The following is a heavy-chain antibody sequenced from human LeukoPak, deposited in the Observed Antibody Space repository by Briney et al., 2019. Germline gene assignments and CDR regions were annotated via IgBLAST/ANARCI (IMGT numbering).Heavy chain of an antibody. V-gene: IGHV3-30*03. J-gene: IGHJ4*02. CDR1: GFTFRDYG. Sequence: PGGSLRLSCAASGFTFRDYGMHWVRQAPGKGLEWVAIISYDGNIKYQADSVKGRFTISRDDSKNTLYLQMNSLRAEDTAVYYCARDRSANSRVYYFDYWGQGTLVTVSS. D-gene: IGHD4/OR15-4a*01. CDR2: ISYDGNIK. CDR3: ARDRSANSRVYYFDY.